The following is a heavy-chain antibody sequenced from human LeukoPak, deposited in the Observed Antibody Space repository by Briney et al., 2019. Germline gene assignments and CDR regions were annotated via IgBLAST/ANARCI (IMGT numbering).Heavy chain of an antibody. CDR1: GGSISSYY. D-gene: IGHD6-13*01. CDR2: IYYSGST. J-gene: IGHJ4*02. Sequence: SETLPLTCTVSGGSISSYYWSWIRQPPGKGLEWIGYIYYSGSTNYNPSLKSRVTISVDTSKNQFSLKLSSVTAADTAVYYCARQTPAAAGLIDYWGQGTLVTVSS. V-gene: IGHV4-59*01. CDR3: ARQTPAAAGLIDY.